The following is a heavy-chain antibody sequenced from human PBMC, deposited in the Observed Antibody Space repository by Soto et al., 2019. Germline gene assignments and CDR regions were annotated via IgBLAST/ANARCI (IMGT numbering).Heavy chain of an antibody. D-gene: IGHD6-13*01. Sequence: SETLSLTXTVSGGSISSYYWSWIRQPPGKGLEWIGHIYYSGSTNYNPSLKSRVTISVDTSKNQFSLKLCSVTAADTAVYYCASSLRRAAAGSEYWGQGTLVTVSS. CDR2: IYYSGST. CDR3: ASSLRRAAAGSEY. CDR1: GGSISSYY. V-gene: IGHV4-59*01. J-gene: IGHJ4*02.